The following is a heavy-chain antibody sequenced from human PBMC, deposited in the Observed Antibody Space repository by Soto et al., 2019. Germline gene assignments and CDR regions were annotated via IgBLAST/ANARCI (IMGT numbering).Heavy chain of an antibody. CDR1: GFTFSSYW. D-gene: IGHD2-15*01. V-gene: IGHV3-30*03. J-gene: IGHJ5*02. CDR2: ITYDGSNK. Sequence: GGSLRLSCAASGFTFSSYWMSWVRQAPGKGLEWVAVITYDGSNKYYADSVKGRFTISRDNSKNTLYLQMNSLRAEDTAVYYCLVVVVAAISRFDPWGQGTLVTVSS. CDR3: LVVVVAAISRFDP.